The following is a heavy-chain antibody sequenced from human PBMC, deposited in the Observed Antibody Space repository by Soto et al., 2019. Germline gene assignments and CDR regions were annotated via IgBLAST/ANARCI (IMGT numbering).Heavy chain of an antibody. Sequence: ETLSLTCAVYGGSFSGYYWSWIRQPPGKGLEWIGEINHSGSTNYNPSLKSRVTISVDTSKNQFSLKLSSVTAADTAVYYCARVGEFRVVAAFYYFDYWGQGTLVTVSS. J-gene: IGHJ4*02. CDR2: INHSGST. CDR1: GGSFSGYY. CDR3: ARVGEFRVVAAFYYFDY. D-gene: IGHD2-15*01. V-gene: IGHV4-34*01.